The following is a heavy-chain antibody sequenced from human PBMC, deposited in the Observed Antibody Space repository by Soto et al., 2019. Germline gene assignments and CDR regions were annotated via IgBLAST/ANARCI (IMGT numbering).Heavy chain of an antibody. D-gene: IGHD3-10*01. CDR3: ARSITMVRGVIIKDYYYYGMDV. Sequence: GAPVKVSLKASCYTFTRYGISWVRQAPGQGVEWKGWISAYNGNTNYAQKLQGRVTMTTDTSTSTAYMELRSLRSDDTAVYYCARSITMVRGVIIKDYYYYGMDVWGQGTTVTVSS. CDR2: ISAYNGNT. CDR1: CYTFTRYG. V-gene: IGHV1-18*01. J-gene: IGHJ6*02.